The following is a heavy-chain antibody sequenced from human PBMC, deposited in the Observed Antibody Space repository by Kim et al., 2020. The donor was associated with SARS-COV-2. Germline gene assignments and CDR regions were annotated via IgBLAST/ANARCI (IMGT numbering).Heavy chain of an antibody. CDR2: TYYRSKWYN. Sequence: SQTLSLTCAISGDSVSSNSAAWNWIRQSPSRGLEWLGRTYYRSKWYNDYAVSVKSRITINPDTSKNQFSLQLNSVTPEDTAVYYCARERIGVIVVVPAAIPGYYYYGMDVWGQGTTVTVSS. J-gene: IGHJ6*02. CDR3: ARERIGVIVVVPAAIPGYYYYGMDV. V-gene: IGHV6-1*01. CDR1: GDSVSSNSAA. D-gene: IGHD2-2*02.